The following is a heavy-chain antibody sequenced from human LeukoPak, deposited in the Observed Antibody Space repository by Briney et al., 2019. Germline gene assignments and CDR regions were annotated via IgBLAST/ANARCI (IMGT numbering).Heavy chain of an antibody. V-gene: IGHV4-30-2*01. J-gene: IGHJ4*02. Sequence: SETLSLTCTVSGGSISSGGYYWSWIRQPPGKGLEWIGYIYHSGSTYYNPSLKSRVTISVDRSKNQFSLKLSSVAAADTAVYYCARGCSSTSCYGFDYWGQGTLVTVSS. D-gene: IGHD2-2*01. CDR3: ARGCSSTSCYGFDY. CDR2: IYHSGST. CDR1: GGSISSGGYY.